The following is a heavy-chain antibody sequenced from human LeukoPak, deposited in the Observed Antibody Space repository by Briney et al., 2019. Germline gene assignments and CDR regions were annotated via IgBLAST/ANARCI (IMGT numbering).Heavy chain of an antibody. J-gene: IGHJ4*02. CDR2: INPNSGGT. D-gene: IGHD6-19*01. CDR1: GYTFTGYY. CDR3: AREHPIAVAADY. V-gene: IGHV1-2*02. Sequence: RASVKVSCKASGYTFTGYYMHWVRQAPGQGLEWMGWINPNSGGTNYAQKFQGRVTMTRDTSISTAYMELSRLRSDDTAVYYCAREHPIAVAADYWGQGTLVTVSS.